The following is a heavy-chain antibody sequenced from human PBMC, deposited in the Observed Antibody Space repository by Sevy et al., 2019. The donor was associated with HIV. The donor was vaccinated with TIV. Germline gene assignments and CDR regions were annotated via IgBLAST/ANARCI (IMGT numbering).Heavy chain of an antibody. CDR1: GYTLTELS. Sequence: ASVKVSCKVSGYTLTELSMHWVRQAPGKGLEWMGGFDPEDGETIYAQKFQGRVTMTEDTSTDTAYMELSSLRSEDTAVYYCATAVLDTAMSDAFDIWGQRTMVTVSS. V-gene: IGHV1-24*01. CDR3: ATAVLDTAMSDAFDI. J-gene: IGHJ3*02. D-gene: IGHD5-18*01. CDR2: FDPEDGET.